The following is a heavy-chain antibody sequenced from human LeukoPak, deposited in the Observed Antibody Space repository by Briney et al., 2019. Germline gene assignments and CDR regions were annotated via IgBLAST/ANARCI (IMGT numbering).Heavy chain of an antibody. Sequence: ASVNVSCKASGYSFNAYYIHWVRQAPGRGLEWMGRINPNSGDTSYAQKFQVRVTMTRDTSTSTVYMELSSLRSEDTAVYYCARVGDYGGNMGVDYWGQGTLVTVSS. CDR1: GYSFNAYY. CDR2: INPNSGDT. CDR3: ARVGDYGGNMGVDY. V-gene: IGHV1-46*02. J-gene: IGHJ4*02. D-gene: IGHD4-23*01.